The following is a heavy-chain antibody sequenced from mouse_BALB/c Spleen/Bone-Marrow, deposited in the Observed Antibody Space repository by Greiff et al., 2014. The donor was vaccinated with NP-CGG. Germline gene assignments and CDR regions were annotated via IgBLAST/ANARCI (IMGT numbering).Heavy chain of an antibody. CDR1: GFTFSYYT. V-gene: IGHV5-12-2*01. D-gene: IGHD2-4*01. CDR3: ARDDYDVGGALDY. CDR2: ISNGGSST. J-gene: IGHJ4*01. Sequence: EVQVVESGGGLVQPGGSLKLSCAASGFTFSYYTMSWVRQTPEKRLEWVAYISNGGSSTYHPDTVKGRFTISRDNAKNTLYLQMSSLKSEDTAMYYCARDDYDVGGALDYWGQGTSVTVSS.